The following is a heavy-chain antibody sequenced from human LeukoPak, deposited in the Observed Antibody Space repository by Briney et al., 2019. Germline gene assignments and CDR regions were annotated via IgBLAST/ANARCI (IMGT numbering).Heavy chain of an antibody. Sequence: GESLKISCRGSGYSFTSYWIGWVRQMTGKGLEWMGIIYPGDSDTRYSPSFHGQVTISADKSISTASLQWSSLKASDTAMYYCARPRQKTDDAFDIWGQGTMVTVSS. V-gene: IGHV5-51*01. CDR3: ARPRQKTDDAFDI. CDR2: IYPGDSDT. J-gene: IGHJ3*02. CDR1: GYSFTSYW.